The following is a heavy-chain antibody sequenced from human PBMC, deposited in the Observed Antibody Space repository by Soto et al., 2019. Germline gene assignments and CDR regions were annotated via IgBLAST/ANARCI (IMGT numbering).Heavy chain of an antibody. CDR3: ARGVLY. J-gene: IGHJ4*02. V-gene: IGHV4-61*01. Sequence: SETLSLTCTVSGGSVTSLNYCWSWIRQPPGKGLEWMGCISYSGSTNYNPSLKSRVTLSVDTSTNQFSPRLTSVTAADTAVYYCARGVLYWGQGTPVTVSS. CDR1: GGSVTSLNYC. CDR2: ISYSGST. D-gene: IGHD3-10*01.